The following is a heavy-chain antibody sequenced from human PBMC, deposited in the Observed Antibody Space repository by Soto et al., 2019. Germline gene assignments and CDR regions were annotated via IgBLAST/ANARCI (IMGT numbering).Heavy chain of an antibody. V-gene: IGHV3-48*01. Sequence: PGGSLRLSCAASGFTFSSYSMNWVRQAPGKGLEWVSYISSSSSTIYYADSVKGRFTISRDNAKNSLYLQMNSLRAEDTAVYYCAREHDYGDYSTDYWGQGTLVTVSS. CDR3: AREHDYGDYSTDY. CDR2: ISSSSSTI. D-gene: IGHD4-17*01. J-gene: IGHJ4*02. CDR1: GFTFSSYS.